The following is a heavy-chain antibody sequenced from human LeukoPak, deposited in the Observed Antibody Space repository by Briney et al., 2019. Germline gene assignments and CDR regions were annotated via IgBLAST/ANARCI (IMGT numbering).Heavy chain of an antibody. CDR2: IYTSGST. CDR1: GGSISSGSNY. J-gene: IGHJ4*02. V-gene: IGHV4-61*02. CDR3: ARDGMYSSRGFDY. Sequence: PSETLSLTCTVSGGSISSGSNYWSWIRQPAGKGLEWIGRIYTSGSTNYNPSLKSRVTISVDTSKNQFSLKLSSVTAADTAVYYCARDGMYSSRGFDYWGQGTLVTVSS. D-gene: IGHD6-13*01.